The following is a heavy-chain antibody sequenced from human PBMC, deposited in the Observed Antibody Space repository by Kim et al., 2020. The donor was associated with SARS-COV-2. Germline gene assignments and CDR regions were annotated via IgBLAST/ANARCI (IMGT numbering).Heavy chain of an antibody. V-gene: IGHV3-23*01. CDR1: GLTFGTYV. CDR2: ITSNGIT. D-gene: IGHD2-21*02. CDR3: ARGVTY. J-gene: IGHJ4*02. Sequence: GGSLRLSCAASGLTFGTYVVAWVRQAPGKGLEWVSGITSNGITSYIDSVKGRFTISRDNSKNTMHLQMNNLRADDTALYFCARGVTYWGQGTLVTVSP.